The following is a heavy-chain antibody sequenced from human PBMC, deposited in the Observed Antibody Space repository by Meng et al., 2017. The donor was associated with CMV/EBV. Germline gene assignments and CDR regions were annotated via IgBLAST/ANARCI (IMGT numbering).Heavy chain of an antibody. V-gene: IGHV2-5*02. D-gene: IGHD6-13*01. Sequence: TFTGSGPLLVQPPQTLTLTCTFSGFSLSTSGVGVGWIRQPPGKALEWLALIYWDDDKRYSPSLKSRLTITKDTSKNQVVLTMTNMDPVDTATYYCAHRGRIAAAGTDWFDPWGQGTLVTVSS. CDR3: AHRGRIAAAGTDWFDP. CDR2: IYWDDDK. CDR1: GFSLSTSGVG. J-gene: IGHJ5*02.